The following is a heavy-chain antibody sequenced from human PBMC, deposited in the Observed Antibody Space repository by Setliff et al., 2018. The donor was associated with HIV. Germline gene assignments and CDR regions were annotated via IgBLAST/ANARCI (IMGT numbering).Heavy chain of an antibody. V-gene: IGHV4-59*01. CDR2: IYYSGST. J-gene: IGHJ4*02. CDR1: GGSISSYY. Sequence: SETLSLTCTVSGGSISSYYWSWIRQPPGKGLEWIGYIYYSGSTNYNPSLKSRVTISVDTSKNQFSLKLSSVTAADTAVYYCARGRTGHDYWGQGTLVTVSS. CDR3: ARGRTGHDY.